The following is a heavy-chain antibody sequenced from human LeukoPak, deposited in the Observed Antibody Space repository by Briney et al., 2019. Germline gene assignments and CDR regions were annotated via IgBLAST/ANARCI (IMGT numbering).Heavy chain of an antibody. CDR2: MNPNSGNA. CDR3: ARGQSQFDY. CDR1: GYTFTSYD. Sequence: GASVKVSCKASGYTFTSYDINWVRQATGQGLEWMGWMNPNSGNAVYAQKFQGRVTMTRNTSITTAYMELTSLRSVDTAMYYCARGQSQFDYWGQGTLVTVSS. J-gene: IGHJ4*02. V-gene: IGHV1-8*01.